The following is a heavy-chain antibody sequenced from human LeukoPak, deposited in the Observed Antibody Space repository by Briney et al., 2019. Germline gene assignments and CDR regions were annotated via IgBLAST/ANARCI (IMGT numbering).Heavy chain of an antibody. V-gene: IGHV4-61*02. Sequence: SQTLSLTCTVSGGSISSGSYYWSWIRQPPGKGLEWIGRIYTSGSTNYNPSLKSRVTISVDTSKHQFSLKLSSVTAADTAVYYCARDRRPTYDFWSGYDNWFDPWGQGTLVTVSS. CDR1: GGSISSGSYY. D-gene: IGHD3-3*01. J-gene: IGHJ5*02. CDR2: IYTSGST. CDR3: ARDRRPTYDFWSGYDNWFDP.